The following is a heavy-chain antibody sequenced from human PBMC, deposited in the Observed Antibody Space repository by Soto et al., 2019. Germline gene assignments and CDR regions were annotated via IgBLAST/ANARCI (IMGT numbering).Heavy chain of an antibody. CDR2: INSDGCRT. J-gene: IGHJ6*02. CDR1: GCNFSSYW. CDR3: ARVSPDDSSGYYDTYYYYGMDV. Sequence: GGSPSLSCAAPGCNFSSYWTHQARQAPGKGLVWVSRINSDGCRTRYTDSAKGRFTISRDNAKSTRYLQMNSLRAEDTVVYYCARVSPDDSSGYYDTYYYYGMDVWGQGTTVTVS. V-gene: IGHV3-74*01. D-gene: IGHD3-22*01.